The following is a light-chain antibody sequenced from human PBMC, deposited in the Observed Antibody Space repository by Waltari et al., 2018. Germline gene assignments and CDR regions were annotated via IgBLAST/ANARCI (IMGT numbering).Light chain of an antibody. CDR3: SSYAGSNTLL. Sequence: QAALTQPPSVSGSPGQSVTISCTGTSSDIGGYNYVSWYQQHPGKAPKLMIYDVSNRPSGVSDRCSGSKSGNTASLTISGLQAEDEADYYCSSYAGSNTLLFGGGTRLTVL. CDR2: DVS. V-gene: IGLV2-11*01. CDR1: SSDIGGYNY. J-gene: IGLJ2*01.